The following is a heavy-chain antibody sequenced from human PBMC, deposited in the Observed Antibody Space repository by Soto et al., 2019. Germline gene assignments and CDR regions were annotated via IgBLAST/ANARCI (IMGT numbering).Heavy chain of an antibody. CDR3: AKDYESESYSGKYAIDS. J-gene: IGHJ5*01. D-gene: IGHD1-26*01. CDR2: ISGGHTT. Sequence: EVQLLESGGGLVQPGGSLRLSCAASGFTFSSYVMSWVRQAPGKGLEWVSAISGGHTTYYADCVKGRFTISRDNSKNTLEVQMNSLRAEDTALYYCAKDYESESYSGKYAIDSWCQGTLVSVST. V-gene: IGHV3-23*01. CDR1: GFTFSSYV.